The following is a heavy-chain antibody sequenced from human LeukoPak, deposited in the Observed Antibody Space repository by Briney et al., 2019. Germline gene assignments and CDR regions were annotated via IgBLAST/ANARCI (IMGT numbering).Heavy chain of an antibody. V-gene: IGHV3-30*02. Sequence: GGSLRLSCAASGFTFSSYDMHWVRQAPGKGLEWVTFIRYDGSNKYYADSVKGRFTISRDNAKNTLYLQMNSLRPEDTAVYYCAKKAGSGWYLDYWGQGTLVTVSS. CDR2: IRYDGSNK. J-gene: IGHJ4*02. D-gene: IGHD6-19*01. CDR3: AKKAGSGWYLDY. CDR1: GFTFSSYD.